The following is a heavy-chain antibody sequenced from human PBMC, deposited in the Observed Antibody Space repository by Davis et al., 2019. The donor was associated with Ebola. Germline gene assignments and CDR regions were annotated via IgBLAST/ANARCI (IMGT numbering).Heavy chain of an antibody. CDR2: VKVDGSEK. CDR3: AREVSRVNFHACDF. V-gene: IGHV3-7*03. D-gene: IGHD1-7*01. Sequence: PGGSLRLSCAASGFTFSDYWMSWVRQAPGKGPEWVANVKVDGSEKYYVDSVRGRFTISRDNAKNSLYLQMNSLRPEDTAVYYCAREVSRVNFHACDFWGQGTGVTVSS. CDR1: GFTFSDYW. J-gene: IGHJ3*01.